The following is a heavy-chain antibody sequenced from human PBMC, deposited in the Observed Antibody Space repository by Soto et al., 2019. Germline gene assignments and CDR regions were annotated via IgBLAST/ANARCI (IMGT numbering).Heavy chain of an antibody. D-gene: IGHD4-4*01. CDR3: AKDRQYPREYFHY. V-gene: IGHV3-23*01. J-gene: IGHJ4*02. CDR2: VSPNGQGI. Sequence: GGSLRLSCAASGFTLSYYVMSWVRQAPGKGLEWVSAVSPNGQGIYYADSVRGRFTISRDISKNTVFLHMDSLRAEDTAVYYCAKDRQYPREYFHYWGPGPLVTVSS. CDR1: GFTLSYYV.